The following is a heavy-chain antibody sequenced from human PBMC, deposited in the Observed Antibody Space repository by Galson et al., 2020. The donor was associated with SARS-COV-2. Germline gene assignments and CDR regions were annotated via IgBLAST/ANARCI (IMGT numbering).Heavy chain of an antibody. D-gene: IGHD2-2*01. CDR1: GYTFTGYY. CDR3: ARETEMPTFHYFDY. CDR2: INPNSGDT. V-gene: IGHV1-2*04. J-gene: IGHJ4*02. Sequence: GESLKISCKASGYTFTGYYIHWVRQAPGQGLEWMGWINPNSGDTNYAQKFQGWVTMTRDSSITTAYMELSRLRSDDTAVYYCARETEMPTFHYFDYWGQGTLVTVSS.